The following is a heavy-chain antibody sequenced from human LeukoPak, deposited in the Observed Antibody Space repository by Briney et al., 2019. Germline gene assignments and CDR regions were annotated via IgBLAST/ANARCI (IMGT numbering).Heavy chain of an antibody. CDR2: IYYSGST. V-gene: IGHV4-39*01. CDR1: GGSISGYH. Sequence: SETLSLTCTVSGGSISGYHWGWIRQPPGKGLEWIGSIYYSGSTYYNPSLKSRVTISVDTSKNQFSLKLSSVTAADTAVYYCARHPVGKYCSRTSCYLFSGDNWFDPWGQGTLVTVSS. J-gene: IGHJ5*02. D-gene: IGHD2-2*01. CDR3: ARHPVGKYCSRTSCYLFSGDNWFDP.